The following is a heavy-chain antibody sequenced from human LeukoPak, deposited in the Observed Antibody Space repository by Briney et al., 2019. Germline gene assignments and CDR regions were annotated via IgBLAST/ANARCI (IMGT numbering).Heavy chain of an antibody. CDR2: IYTSGST. J-gene: IGHJ6*03. Sequence: PSETLSLTCTVSGGSISSYYWSWIRQPAGKGLEWIGRIYTSGSTNYNPSLKSRVTISVDTSKNQFSLKLSSVTAADTAVYYCARAGCSSTSCYEAYYYYYYMDVWGKGTTVTVSS. D-gene: IGHD2-2*01. V-gene: IGHV4-4*07. CDR1: GGSISSYY. CDR3: ARAGCSSTSCYEAYYYYYYMDV.